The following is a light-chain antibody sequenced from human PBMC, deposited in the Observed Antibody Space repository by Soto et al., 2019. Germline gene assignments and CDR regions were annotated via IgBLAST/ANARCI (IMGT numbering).Light chain of an antibody. Sequence: EIVLTQSPGTLSLSPGERATLSCRASQSVSSYYLAWYQQKPGQAPRLLIYGASSRATGIPDRFSGSGSGTDFTLTISRLEPEDCAVYYCQQYGSSPQPITFGQGTRLEIK. CDR1: QSVSSYY. J-gene: IGKJ5*01. CDR3: QQYGSSPQPIT. CDR2: GAS. V-gene: IGKV3-20*01.